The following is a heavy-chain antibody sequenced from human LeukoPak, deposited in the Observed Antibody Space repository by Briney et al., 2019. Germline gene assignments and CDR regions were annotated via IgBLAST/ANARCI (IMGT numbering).Heavy chain of an antibody. CDR1: GFTFSSYS. Sequence: PGGSLRLSCAASGFTFSSYSMNWVRQAPGKGLEWVSYISSSSSTIYYADSVKGRFTISRDNAKNSLYLQMNSLRAEDTAFYYCARNDYGSEYYFDSWGQGTLVTVSS. CDR3: ARNDYGSEYYFDS. CDR2: ISSSSSTI. D-gene: IGHD4/OR15-4a*01. V-gene: IGHV3-48*04. J-gene: IGHJ4*02.